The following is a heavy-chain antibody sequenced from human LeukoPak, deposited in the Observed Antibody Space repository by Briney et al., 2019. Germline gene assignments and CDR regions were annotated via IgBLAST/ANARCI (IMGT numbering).Heavy chain of an antibody. J-gene: IGHJ4*02. CDR3: AREVAQFDY. D-gene: IGHD5-12*01. CDR1: GFTFSSFA. V-gene: IGHV3-23*01. Sequence: GGSLRLSCAVSGFTFSSFALSWVRQAPGKGLEWVSAISGSGGTTHYADSVKGRFTISRDNSKNTLYMRMSSLRAEDTAVYYCAREVAQFDYWGQGTLVTVSS. CDR2: ISGSGGTT.